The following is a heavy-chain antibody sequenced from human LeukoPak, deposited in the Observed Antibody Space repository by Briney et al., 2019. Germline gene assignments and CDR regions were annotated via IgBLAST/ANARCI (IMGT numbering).Heavy chain of an antibody. D-gene: IGHD3-3*01. CDR2: IYTSGST. CDR3: ARFTIFGALAFDY. J-gene: IGHJ4*02. V-gene: IGHV4-61*02. CDR1: GGPISSGSYY. Sequence: SETLSLTCTVSGGPISSGSYYWSWIRQPAGRGLEWIGRIYTSGSTNYNPSLKSRVTISVDTSKNQFSLKLSSVTAADTAVYYCARFTIFGALAFDYWGQGTLVTVSS.